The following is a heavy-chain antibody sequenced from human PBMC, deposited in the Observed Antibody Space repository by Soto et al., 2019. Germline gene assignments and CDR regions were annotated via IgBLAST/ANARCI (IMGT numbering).Heavy chain of an antibody. Sequence: GGALRLSCTSSGFTFSSRAMNWVRQFPGRGLEWVSYISSSSSNIDYADSVKGRFTVSRDNAKNSLYLQMNTLRDEDTVVYYCASDRSLGSNWYYYLESWGQGTLVTVSS. J-gene: IGHJ4*02. CDR3: ASDRSLGSNWYYYLES. CDR2: ISSSSSNI. D-gene: IGHD1-20*01. V-gene: IGHV3-48*02. CDR1: GFTFSSRA.